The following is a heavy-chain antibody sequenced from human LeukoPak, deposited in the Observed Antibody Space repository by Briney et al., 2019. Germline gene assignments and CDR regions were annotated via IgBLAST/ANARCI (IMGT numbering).Heavy chain of an antibody. Sequence: GSLRLSCAASGFTFSSYSMNWVRQAPGKGLEWVGSIYYSGNTYYNPSLESRVTISVDTSKNQFSLNLSSVTAADAAVYFCARHLARWPVDSWGLGTLVTVSS. CDR1: GFTFSSYSMN. J-gene: IGHJ4*02. CDR3: ARHLARWPVDS. V-gene: IGHV4-59*05. CDR2: IYYSGNT. D-gene: IGHD4-23*01.